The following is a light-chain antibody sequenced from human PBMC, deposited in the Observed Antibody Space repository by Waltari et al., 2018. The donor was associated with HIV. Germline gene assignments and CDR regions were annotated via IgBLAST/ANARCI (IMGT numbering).Light chain of an antibody. CDR1: ASNLRAGFD. V-gene: IGLV1-40*01. J-gene: IGLJ3*02. CDR3: QSYDISLTGLWV. CDR2: GDT. Sequence: TQPPSVSGAPGQSVSISCSGNASNLRAGFDVHWYLQSPRTAPKLVIYGDTVRPSGVKDRLSGSRSLNSVSMDISGLRAEDAGDYYCQSYDISLTGLWVFGGGTKLTVL.